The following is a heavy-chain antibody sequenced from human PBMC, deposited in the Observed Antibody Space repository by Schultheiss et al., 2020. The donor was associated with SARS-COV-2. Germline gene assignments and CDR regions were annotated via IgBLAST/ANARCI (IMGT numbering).Heavy chain of an antibody. J-gene: IGHJ4*02. V-gene: IGHV1-3*01. Sequence: GESLKISCKGSGYNFTSYAMHWVRQAPGQRLEWMGWINAGNGNTKYSQKFQGRVTITRDTSASTAYMELSSLRSEDTAVYYCTRSSGGGFCDYWGQGTLVTVSS. D-gene: IGHD2-15*01. CDR1: GYNFTSYA. CDR3: TRSSGGGFCDY. CDR2: INAGNGNT.